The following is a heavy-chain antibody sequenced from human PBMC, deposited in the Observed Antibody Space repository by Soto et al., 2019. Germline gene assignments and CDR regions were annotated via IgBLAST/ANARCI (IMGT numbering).Heavy chain of an antibody. CDR3: ARGPYYYANSGNYKGDTFDP. J-gene: IGHJ5*02. V-gene: IGHV4-31*03. Sequence: PSETLSLTCTVSGVSISTGGYYWSWIRQHPGLGLEWIGYIYHSGATDHNPSLKSRVTISVDTSKNQFSLRLTSVTAADTAVYYCARGPYYYANSGNYKGDTFDPWGQGFLVTVSS. D-gene: IGHD3-10*01. CDR2: IYHSGAT. CDR1: GVSISTGGYY.